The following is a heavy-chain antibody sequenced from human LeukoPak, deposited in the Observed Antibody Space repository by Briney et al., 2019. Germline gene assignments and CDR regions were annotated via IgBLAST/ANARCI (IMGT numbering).Heavy chain of an antibody. CDR2: IRFDATIK. D-gene: IGHD6-19*01. CDR3: ARADYYFFMDV. J-gene: IGHJ6*03. CDR1: GFSFSDYG. Sequence: QTGGSLRLSCAASGFSFSDYGIHWVRQAPGKGLEWVAFIRFDATIKYYADSVKGRFTISRDNSKNTVYFQMNSLRPEATAVYYCARADYYFFMDVWGKGTTVTVSS. V-gene: IGHV3-30*02.